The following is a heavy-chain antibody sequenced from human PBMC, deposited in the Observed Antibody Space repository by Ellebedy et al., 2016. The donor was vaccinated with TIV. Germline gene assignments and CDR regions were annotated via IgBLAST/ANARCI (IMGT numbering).Heavy chain of an antibody. CDR3: ATDGSHGDYLFPQHAFVF. D-gene: IGHD4-17*01. J-gene: IGHJ3*01. CDR2: IRVDGNEK. CDR1: GFTFNSYW. V-gene: IGHV3-7*01. Sequence: GESLKISCAASGFTFNSYWMTWVRQAPGKGLEWVANIRVDGNEKYYVDSVKGRFTISRDNAKNSLYLQMNSLRVDDTALYYCATDGSHGDYLFPQHAFVFWGQGTMVTVSS.